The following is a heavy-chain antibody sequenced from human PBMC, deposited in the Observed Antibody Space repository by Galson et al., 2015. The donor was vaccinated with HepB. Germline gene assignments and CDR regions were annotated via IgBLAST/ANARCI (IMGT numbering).Heavy chain of an antibody. J-gene: IGHJ6*03. CDR2: ITDNSEKT. D-gene: IGHD3-10*01. Sequence: SLRLSCAASGFTFSSYYMSWVRQAPGKGLERVSGITDNSEKTYYADSAKGRFTISRDNSKSTLYLQMHSLRAEDTAVYYCAKKSSPGPPSYYMDAWGKGTTVTVSS. CDR1: GFTFSSYY. CDR3: AKKSSPGPPSYYMDA. V-gene: IGHV3-23*01.